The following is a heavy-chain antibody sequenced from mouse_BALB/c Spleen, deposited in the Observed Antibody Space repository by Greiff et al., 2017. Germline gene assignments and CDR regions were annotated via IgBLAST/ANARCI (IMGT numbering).Heavy chain of an antibody. CDR2: ISYSGST. D-gene: IGHD1-1*01. J-gene: IGHJ4*01. CDR3: ARGGYYGDYYAMDY. Sequence: EVQLQESGPGLVKPSQSLSLTCTVTGYSITSDYAWNWIRQFPGNKLEWMGYISYSGSTSYNPSLKSRISITRDTSKNQFFLQLNSVTTEDTATYYCARGGYYGDYYAMDYWGQGTSVTVSS. CDR1: GYSITSDYA. V-gene: IGHV3-2*02.